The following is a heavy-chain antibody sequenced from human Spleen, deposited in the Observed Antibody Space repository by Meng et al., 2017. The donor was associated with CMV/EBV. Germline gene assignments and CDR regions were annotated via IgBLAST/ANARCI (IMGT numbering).Heavy chain of an antibody. J-gene: IGHJ4*02. V-gene: IGHV4-34*01. CDR3: ARGPPRLGRGAAYVY. D-gene: IGHD1-26*01. CDR2: INHSGST. Sequence: VYGVSFSGYSWSWLRQPPGKGLEWIGEINHSGSTNYHPSLKSRVTISVDTSKNQFSLKLSSVTAADTAVYYCARGPPRLGRGAAYVYWGQGTLVTVSS. CDR1: GVSFSGYS.